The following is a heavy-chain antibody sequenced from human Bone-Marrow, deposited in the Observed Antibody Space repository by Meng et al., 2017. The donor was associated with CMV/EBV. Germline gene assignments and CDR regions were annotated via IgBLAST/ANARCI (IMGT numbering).Heavy chain of an antibody. CDR1: SFSLSNYW. V-gene: IGHV3-7*01. CDR3: TRDNESFNGVWYDAYDV. Sequence: GESLKISCEASSFSLSNYWMTWVRLAPGKGLEWVANIRQDESETHYVDSVEGRFTISRDNAKNLLFLQMNNLRVEDTAMYYCTRDNESFNGVWYDAYDVWGQGTKVTVSS. CDR2: IRQDESET. J-gene: IGHJ3*01. D-gene: IGHD2-15*01.